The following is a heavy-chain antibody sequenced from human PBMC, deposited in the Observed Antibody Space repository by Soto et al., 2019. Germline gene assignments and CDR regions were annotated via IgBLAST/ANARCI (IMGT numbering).Heavy chain of an antibody. D-gene: IGHD1-7*01. V-gene: IGHV3-7*01. CDR2: IKQDGSEK. CDR1: GFTFSSYW. CDR3: ARVEGTGTTFFAFDI. Sequence: GGSLRLSCAASGFTFSSYWMSWVRQAPGKGLEWVANIKQDGSEKYYVDSVKGRFTISRDNAKNSLYLQMNSLRAEDTAVYYCARVEGTGTTFFAFDIWGQGTMVTVSS. J-gene: IGHJ3*02.